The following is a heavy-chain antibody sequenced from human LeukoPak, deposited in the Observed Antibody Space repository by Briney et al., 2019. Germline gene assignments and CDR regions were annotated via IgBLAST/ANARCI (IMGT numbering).Heavy chain of an antibody. J-gene: IGHJ5*02. V-gene: IGHV4-4*02. CDR2: IYHSGST. D-gene: IGHD2-2*01. Sequence: SETLSLTCAVSGGSISSSNWWSWVRQPPGKGLEWIGEIYHSGSTYYNPSLKSRVTISVDTSKNQFSLKLSSVTAADTAVYYCARDVTVVVPAAIVRWFDPWGQGTLVTVSS. CDR3: ARDVTVVVPAAIVRWFDP. CDR1: GGSISSSNW.